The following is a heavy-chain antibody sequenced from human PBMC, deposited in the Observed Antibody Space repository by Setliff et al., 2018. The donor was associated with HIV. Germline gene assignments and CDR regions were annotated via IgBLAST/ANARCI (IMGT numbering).Heavy chain of an antibody. Sequence: ASVTVSCTASGSRFTAYGISWVRQAPGQGFEWMGWINIDSGHTNFAQKFQDRVTVTTDTSTNTTYMELRGLRSDDTAAYYCARVPSGAAGLVRAGFYFWGQGTLVTVSS. CDR2: INIDSGHT. V-gene: IGHV1-18*01. CDR1: GSRFTAYG. D-gene: IGHD6-25*01. J-gene: IGHJ4*01. CDR3: ARVPSGAAGLVRAGFYF.